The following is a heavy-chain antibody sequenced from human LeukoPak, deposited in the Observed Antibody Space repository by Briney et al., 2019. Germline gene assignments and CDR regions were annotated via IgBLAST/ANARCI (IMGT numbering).Heavy chain of an antibody. CDR2: INTNTGNP. V-gene: IGHV7-4-1*02. J-gene: IGHJ5*02. Sequence: ASVEVSCKASGYTFTSYAMNWVRQAPGQGLEWMGWINTNTGNPTYAQGFTGRFVFSLDTSVSTAYLQISSLKAEDTAVYYCARDQCSGGSCLTWFDPWGQGTLVTVSS. D-gene: IGHD2-15*01. CDR1: GYTFTSYA. CDR3: ARDQCSGGSCLTWFDP.